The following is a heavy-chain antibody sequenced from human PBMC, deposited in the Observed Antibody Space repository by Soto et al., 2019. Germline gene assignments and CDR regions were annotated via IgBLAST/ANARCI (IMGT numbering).Heavy chain of an antibody. CDR3: AKVCDQWLLEIAY. J-gene: IGHJ4*01. V-gene: IGHV3-21*01. CDR2: ISSESTKI. CDR1: GFTFSNYS. D-gene: IGHD6-19*01. Sequence: EVQLVESGGGLVKPGGSLRLSCEASGFTFSNYSMTWVRQAPGKGLEWVSAISSESTKISYADSVKSRFTISRDNAHSSVFLLMRSLRAEDTAVYYCAKVCDQWLLEIAYWVQGSLVTVAS.